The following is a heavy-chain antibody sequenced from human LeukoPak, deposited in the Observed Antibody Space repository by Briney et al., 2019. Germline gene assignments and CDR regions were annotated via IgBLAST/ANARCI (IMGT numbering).Heavy chain of an antibody. J-gene: IGHJ4*02. D-gene: IGHD2-2*01. V-gene: IGHV3-48*03. Sequence: GGSLRLSCATSGFTFTTYEMNWVRQAPGRGLEWVSHISGSGGAIYYADSVKGRFTISRDNAKNSLYLQMNSLRAEDTAVYYCARRYCSSTSCTLDYWGQGTLVTVSS. CDR1: GFTFTTYE. CDR3: ARRYCSSTSCTLDY. CDR2: ISGSGGAI.